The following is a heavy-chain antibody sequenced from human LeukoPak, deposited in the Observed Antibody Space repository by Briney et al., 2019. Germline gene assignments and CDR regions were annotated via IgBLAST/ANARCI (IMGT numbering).Heavy chain of an antibody. D-gene: IGHD2-15*01. J-gene: IGHJ6*03. CDR2: INPNSGGT. CDR1: GYTFTGYY. V-gene: IGHV1-2*02. Sequence: ASVKVSCKASGYTFTGYYMHWVRQAPGQGLEWMGWINPNSGGTNYAQKFQGRVTMTRDTSISTDYMELSRLRSDDTAVYYCARGVVGTYYYYYMDVWGKGTTVTVSS. CDR3: ARGVVGTYYYYYMDV.